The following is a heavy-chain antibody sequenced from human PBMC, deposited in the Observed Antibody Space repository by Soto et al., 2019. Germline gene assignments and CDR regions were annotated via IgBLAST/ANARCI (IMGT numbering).Heavy chain of an antibody. J-gene: IGHJ4*02. V-gene: IGHV3-74*01. Sequence: EVQLVESGGGLVQPGGSLRVSCAASGVTFSSYWMHWVRQAPGKGLVWVSRINSDGSSTNYADSVKGRFTISRDNAKNTLYLQMNSQRAEDTAVYYCGRDGRTGGPDYWGQGNMVTVAS. CDR3: GRDGRTGGPDY. CDR2: INSDGSST. D-gene: IGHD1-26*01. CDR1: GVTFSSYW.